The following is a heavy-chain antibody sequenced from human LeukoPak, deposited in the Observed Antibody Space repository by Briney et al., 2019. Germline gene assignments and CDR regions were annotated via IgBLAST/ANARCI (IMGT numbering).Heavy chain of an antibody. Sequence: PSETLSLACSFSVDSFSDYYWTWIRRPPGGRLEWIGQIYFRGSTKYNPSIKNRVSISVDPSKNQVYLTLTSVTAADTAVYYCERAMRWTIGPVELGWFDRWGQGTLVTVSS. CDR3: ERAMRWTIGPVELGWFDR. CDR1: VDSFSDYY. D-gene: IGHD1-1*01. CDR2: IYFRGST. V-gene: IGHV4-59*01. J-gene: IGHJ5*02.